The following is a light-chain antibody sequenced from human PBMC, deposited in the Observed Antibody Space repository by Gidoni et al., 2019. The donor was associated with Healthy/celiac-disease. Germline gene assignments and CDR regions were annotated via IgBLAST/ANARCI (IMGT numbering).Light chain of an antibody. CDR2: AAS. CDR1: QSISSY. Sequence: DIQMTQSPSSLSASVGDRVTITCRASQSISSYFNWYQQKPGKAHKLLIYAASSLQSGVPSRFSGSGSATDFTLTISSLQPEDFATYYCQQSYSTPYTFGQGTKLEIK. J-gene: IGKJ2*01. V-gene: IGKV1-39*01. CDR3: QQSYSTPYT.